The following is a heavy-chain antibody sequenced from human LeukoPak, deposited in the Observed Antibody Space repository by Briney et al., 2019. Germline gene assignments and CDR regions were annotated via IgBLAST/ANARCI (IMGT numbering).Heavy chain of an antibody. CDR1: GFTFSSYA. V-gene: IGHV3-74*01. CDR3: TRENWANDF. Sequence: GGSLRLSCAASGFTFSSYAMHWVRQAPGKGLVWVSRVSGDGSSTTYADSVKGRFTISRDNAKNTVYLQMNSLRAEDTAMYYCTRENWANDFWGQGTLVTVSS. CDR2: VSGDGSST. D-gene: IGHD7-27*01. J-gene: IGHJ4*02.